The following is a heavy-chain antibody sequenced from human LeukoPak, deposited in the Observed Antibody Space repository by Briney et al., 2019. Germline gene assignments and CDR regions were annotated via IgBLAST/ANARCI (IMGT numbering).Heavy chain of an antibody. J-gene: IGHJ4*02. V-gene: IGHV3-23*01. Sequence: GGSLRLSCAASGFTFSSYAMSWVRQAPGKVLEWVSAISGSGGSTYYADSVKGRFTISRENSKNTLYLQMNSLRAEDTAVYYCAKDPRAPGIRLYYFDYWGQGTLVTVSS. D-gene: IGHD5-12*01. CDR3: AKDPRAPGIRLYYFDY. CDR2: ISGSGGST. CDR1: GFTFSSYA.